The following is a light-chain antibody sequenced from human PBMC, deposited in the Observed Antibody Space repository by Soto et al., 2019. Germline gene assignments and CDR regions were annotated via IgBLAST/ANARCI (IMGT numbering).Light chain of an antibody. CDR3: SSYTSSTFVV. V-gene: IGLV2-14*01. Sequence: QSVLTQPASVSGSPGQSITISCTGTSSDVGGYNYVSWYQQYPGKAPKLMIYDVSNRPSGVSNRFSGSKSGNTASLTISGLQAEDEADYYCSSYTSSTFVVFGGGTKVTVL. CDR2: DVS. J-gene: IGLJ2*01. CDR1: SSDVGGYNY.